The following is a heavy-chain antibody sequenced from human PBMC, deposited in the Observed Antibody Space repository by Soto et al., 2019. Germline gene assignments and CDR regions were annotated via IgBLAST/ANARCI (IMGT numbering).Heavy chain of an antibody. CDR3: ARHFCSGGSCYNGMDV. CDR2: IYPGDSDT. J-gene: IGHJ6*02. CDR1: GYSFTSYW. V-gene: IGHV5-51*01. Sequence: EALKISCKGSGYSFTSYWIAWVRQMPGKGLEWMGIIYPGDSDTRYSPSFQGQVTISADKSISTAYVQWSSLKASDTAMYYCARHFCSGGSCYNGMDVWGQGTMVTVSS. D-gene: IGHD2-15*01.